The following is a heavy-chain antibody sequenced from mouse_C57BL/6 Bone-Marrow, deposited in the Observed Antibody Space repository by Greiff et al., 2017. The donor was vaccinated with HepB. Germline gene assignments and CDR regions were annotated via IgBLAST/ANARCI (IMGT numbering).Heavy chain of an antibody. CDR1: GFSFNTYA. CDR2: LRSNSNNYAT. V-gene: IGHV10-1*01. D-gene: IGHD1-1*01. J-gene: IGHJ4*01. Sequence: EADGGLVPPKGSLKLSCAASGFSFNTYAMNWVRQAPGKGLEWVARLRSNSNNYATYYADSVKDRFTISRDDSESMLYLQMNNLKPEDTAMYYCVRPLRGAMDYWGQGTSVTVSS. CDR3: VRPLRGAMDY.